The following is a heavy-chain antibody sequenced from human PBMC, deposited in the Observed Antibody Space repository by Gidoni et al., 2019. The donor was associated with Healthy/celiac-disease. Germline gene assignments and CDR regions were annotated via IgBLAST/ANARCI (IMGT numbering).Heavy chain of an antibody. CDR2: IYYSGST. Sequence: SIYYSGSTYYNPSLKSRVTISVDTSKNQFSLKLSSVTGAATAVYYCARHSPYGSGSFDYLGQGTLVTVSS. D-gene: IGHD3-10*01. V-gene: IGHV4-39*01. J-gene: IGHJ4*02. CDR3: ARHSPYGSGSFDY.